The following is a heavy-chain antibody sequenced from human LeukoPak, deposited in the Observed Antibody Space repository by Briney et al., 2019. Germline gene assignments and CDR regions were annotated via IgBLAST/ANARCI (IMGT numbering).Heavy chain of an antibody. V-gene: IGHV3-23*01. CDR3: AKDGSIDYDSSGYNYYYYYMDV. Sequence: GGTLRLSCAASGFTFSSYGMSWVRQAPGKGLEWVSAVSGSGGSTYYADSVKGRFTISRDNSKNTLYLQMNSLRAEDTAVYYCAKDGSIDYDSSGYNYYYYYMDVWAKGTTVTISS. CDR1: GFTFSSYG. J-gene: IGHJ6*03. CDR2: VSGSGGST. D-gene: IGHD3-22*01.